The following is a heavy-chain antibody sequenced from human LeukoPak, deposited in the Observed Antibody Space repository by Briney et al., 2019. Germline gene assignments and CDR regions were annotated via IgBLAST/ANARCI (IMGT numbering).Heavy chain of an antibody. V-gene: IGHV7-4-1*02. J-gene: IGHJ4*02. CDR3: ARGLRFLEWFQGGFDY. CDR2: INTNTGNP. CDR1: GYTFTSYA. D-gene: IGHD3-3*01. Sequence: ASVKVSCKASGYTFTSYAMNWVRQAPGQGLEWMGWINTNTGNPTYAQGFTGRFVFSLDTSVSTAYLQISSLKAEDTAVYYCARGLRFLEWFQGGFDYWGQGTLVTVSS.